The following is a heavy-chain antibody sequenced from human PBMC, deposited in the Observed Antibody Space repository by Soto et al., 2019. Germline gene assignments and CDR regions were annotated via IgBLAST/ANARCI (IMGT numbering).Heavy chain of an antibody. CDR1: GYTFTGYY. J-gene: IGHJ3*01. CDR3: ASEMHDSSGYYYAGAFAV. V-gene: IGHV1-3*01. Sequence: ASVKVSCKASGYTFTGYYMHWVRQAPGQSLEWMGWINSGYGKTKYSQKFQGRVTVTRDTSANTAYMELSSLRSEDTAVYYCASEMHDSSGYYYAGAFAVWGQGTMVTVSS. D-gene: IGHD3-22*01. CDR2: INSGYGKT.